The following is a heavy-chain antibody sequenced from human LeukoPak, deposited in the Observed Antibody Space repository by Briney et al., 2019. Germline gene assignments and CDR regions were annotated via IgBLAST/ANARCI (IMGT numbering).Heavy chain of an antibody. V-gene: IGHV4-30-4*01. CDR2: IYYSGST. Sequence: PSETLSLTCTVSGGSISSGDYYWSWIRQPPGKGLEWIGYIYYSGSTYYNPSLKSRVTISVDTSKNQFSLKLSSVTAADTAVYYCARDLQNYDYVWGSRGMYVWGQGTTVTVSS. CDR1: GGSISSGDYY. D-gene: IGHD3-16*01. J-gene: IGHJ6*02. CDR3: ARDLQNYDYVWGSRGMYV.